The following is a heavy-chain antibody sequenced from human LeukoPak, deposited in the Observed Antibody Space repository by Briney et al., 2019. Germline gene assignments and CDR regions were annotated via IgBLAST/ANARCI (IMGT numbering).Heavy chain of an antibody. CDR2: ISSSSYI. D-gene: IGHD6-19*01. J-gene: IGHJ4*02. Sequence: GGSLRLSCAASGFTFSSYSMNWVRQAPGKGLEWVSSISSSSYIYYADSVKGRFTISRDNAKSSLYLQMNSLRAEDTAVYYCARDFSSGWSSFDYWGQGTLVTVSS. CDR3: ARDFSSGWSSFDY. V-gene: IGHV3-21*01. CDR1: GFTFSSYS.